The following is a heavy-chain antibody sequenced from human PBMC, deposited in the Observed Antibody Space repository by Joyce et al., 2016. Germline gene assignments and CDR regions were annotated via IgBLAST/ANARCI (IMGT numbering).Heavy chain of an antibody. CDR3: ARSMTFYYGSGSFPPFDY. J-gene: IGHJ4*02. Sequence: QVQLAQSGAEVKKPGASVKVSCKTSGYTFTSYGITWVRQAPGQGLEWMGGISACNGNTNYAQKVQGRGTMTTDTSTNTAYMELRSLRSDDTAIYYCARSMTFYYGSGSFPPFDYWGQGTLVTVSS. CDR2: ISACNGNT. V-gene: IGHV1-18*04. CDR1: GYTFTSYG. D-gene: IGHD3-10*01.